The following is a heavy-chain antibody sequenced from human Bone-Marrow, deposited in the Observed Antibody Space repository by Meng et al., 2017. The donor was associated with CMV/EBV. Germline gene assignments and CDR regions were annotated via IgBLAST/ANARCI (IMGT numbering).Heavy chain of an antibody. Sequence: ASVKVSCKVSGYTLTELYMHWVRQAPGKGLEWMGGFDPEDGETIYAQKFQGRVTMTEDTSTDTAYMELSSLRSEDTAVYYCARDIVRWVDSSSWTWYYYGMDVWGQGTTVTVSS. CDR1: GYTLTELY. V-gene: IGHV1-24*01. CDR2: FDPEDGET. J-gene: IGHJ6*02. D-gene: IGHD6-13*01. CDR3: ARDIVRWVDSSSWTWYYYGMDV.